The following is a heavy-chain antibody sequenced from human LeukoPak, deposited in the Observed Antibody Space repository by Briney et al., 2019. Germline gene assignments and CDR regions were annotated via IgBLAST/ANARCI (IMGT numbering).Heavy chain of an antibody. CDR1: RFTFSSYE. V-gene: IGHV3-48*03. Sequence: PGGSLRLSCAASRFTFSSYEMNWVRQAPGKGLEWVSYISSSGSTIYYADSVKGRFTISRDNAKNSLYLQMNSLRAEDTAVYYCARGSRVLRYFDWSYDYWGQGTLVTVSS. D-gene: IGHD3-9*01. J-gene: IGHJ4*02. CDR3: ARGSRVLRYFDWSYDY. CDR2: ISSSGSTI.